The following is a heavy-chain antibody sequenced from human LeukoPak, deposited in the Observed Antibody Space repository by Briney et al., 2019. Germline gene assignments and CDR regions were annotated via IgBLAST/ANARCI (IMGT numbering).Heavy chain of an antibody. CDR1: GLTVSTNS. CDR2: IYADGRT. V-gene: IGHV3-53*01. D-gene: IGHD4-17*01. CDR3: SKNPTSMVTMGDY. J-gene: IGHJ4*02. Sequence: GGSLRLSCAASGLTVSTNSFSWVRLAPGKGLEWVSVIYADGRTYYADSVKGRFTISRDNSRNTRSLQMNRLRAEDTAVYYWSKNPTSMVTMGDYWGQGTLVTVSS.